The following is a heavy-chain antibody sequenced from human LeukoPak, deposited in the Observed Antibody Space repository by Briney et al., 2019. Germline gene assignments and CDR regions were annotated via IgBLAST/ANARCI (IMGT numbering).Heavy chain of an antibody. CDR2: IYYSGST. D-gene: IGHD5-24*01. CDR3: ARVLPQLKKRTHYHLYYFDY. V-gene: IGHV4-31*03. CDR1: GGSISSGGYY. Sequence: SETLSLTCTVSGGSISSGGYYWSWIRQHPGKGLEWIGYIYYSGSTYYNPPLKSRVTRSVDTSKNQFSLKLSSVTAADTAVYYCARVLPQLKKRTHYHLYYFDYWGQGTLVTVSS. J-gene: IGHJ4*02.